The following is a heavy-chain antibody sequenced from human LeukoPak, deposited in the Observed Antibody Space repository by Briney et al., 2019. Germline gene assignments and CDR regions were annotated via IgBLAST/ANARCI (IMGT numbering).Heavy chain of an antibody. CDR1: GYTFTDYY. CDR3: AREYPADYGGLTNPDFDY. D-gene: IGHD4-23*01. V-gene: IGHV1-46*01. CDR2: INPSGNSI. Sequence: ASVKVSCKASGYTFTDYYIHWVRQAPGQGLEWVGIINPSGNSISYAQKFQGRVTMTRDMSTSTVYMELRSLRFEDTAVYYCAREYPADYGGLTNPDFDYWGQGTLVTVSS. J-gene: IGHJ4*02.